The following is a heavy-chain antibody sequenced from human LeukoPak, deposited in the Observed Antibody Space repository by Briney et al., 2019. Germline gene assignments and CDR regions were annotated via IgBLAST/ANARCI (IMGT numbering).Heavy chain of an antibody. V-gene: IGHV4-34*01. CDR2: INHSGNT. D-gene: IGHD3-22*01. CDR1: GGSFSDYY. Sequence: SETLSLTCAVYGGSFSDYYWSWIRQPPGKELEWIGEINHSGNTNYNPSLKSRVTISVDTSKNQFSLKLSSVTAADTAVYYCARRRSYSSGYYYWGQGTLVTVSS. J-gene: IGHJ4*02. CDR3: ARRRSYSSGYYY.